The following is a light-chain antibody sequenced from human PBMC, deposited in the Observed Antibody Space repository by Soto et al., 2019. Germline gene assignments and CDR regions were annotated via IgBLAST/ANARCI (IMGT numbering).Light chain of an antibody. J-gene: IGKJ1*01. V-gene: IGKV1-39*01. Sequence: DIQMTQSPSSLSASVGDRVTITCRASQSVSRYDNWYQQKPGKAPKFLIYAATSLQSGVPSRFSGSGSGTDFTLTISSLQPEDFATYYCQQSSSTPRTFGQGTKVEIK. CDR2: AAT. CDR1: QSVSRY. CDR3: QQSSSTPRT.